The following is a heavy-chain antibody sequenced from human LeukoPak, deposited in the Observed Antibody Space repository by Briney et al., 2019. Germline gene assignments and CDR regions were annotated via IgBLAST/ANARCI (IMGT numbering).Heavy chain of an antibody. CDR1: GFTFSISS. V-gene: IGHV3-21*01. D-gene: IGHD6-19*01. CDR3: ARLNGGNGWYYFDY. CDR2: IDPTSVYI. J-gene: IGHJ4*02. Sequence: GGSLRLSCAASGFTFSISSINWVRQAPGKGLEWVSSIDPTSVYIYYAGSVKGRFTISRDNAKNLVYLQMSSLRVEDTAVYYYARLNGGNGWYYFDYWGQGNLVTVST.